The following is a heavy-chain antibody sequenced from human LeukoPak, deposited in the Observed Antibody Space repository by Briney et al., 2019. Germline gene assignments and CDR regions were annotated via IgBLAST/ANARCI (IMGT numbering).Heavy chain of an antibody. J-gene: IGHJ4*02. Sequence: GGSLRLSCAASGFTFSSYWMAWVRQAPGNGLEWVANIKRDESEKYYADSVKGRFTISRDNAKNSLYLQMNSLSAEDSAVYYCAGDSGGALDQWGQGTLVTVSS. CDR1: GFTFSSYW. CDR3: AGDSGGALDQ. CDR2: IKRDESEK. V-gene: IGHV3-7*03. D-gene: IGHD3-16*01.